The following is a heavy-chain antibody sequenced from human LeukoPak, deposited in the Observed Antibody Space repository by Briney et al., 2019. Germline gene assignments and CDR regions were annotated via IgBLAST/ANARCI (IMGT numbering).Heavy chain of an antibody. Sequence: ASETLSLTCTVSGGSVSSGTYYWSWIRQPPGKGREWIGHIYYSGSTNYNPSLKSRVTISADTSKNQFSLKLTSVTAADTAVYYCARDRVVVTAYYGMDVWGQGTTVTDSS. CDR1: GGSVSSGTYY. CDR2: IYYSGST. J-gene: IGHJ6*02. CDR3: ARDRVVVTAYYGMDV. V-gene: IGHV4-61*01. D-gene: IGHD2-21*02.